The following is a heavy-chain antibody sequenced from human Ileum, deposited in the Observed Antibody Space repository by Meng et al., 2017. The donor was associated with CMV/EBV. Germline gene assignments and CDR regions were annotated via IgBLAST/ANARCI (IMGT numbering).Heavy chain of an antibody. V-gene: IGHV3-74*01. CDR1: GFTFRDFW. Sequence: VEVVESGGGLVQPGGSLRLSCAASGFTFRDFWIYWVRQAPGKGLVWVSAISTDETNTHYADSVKGRFTISRDNAKNTVYLQMNSLRAEDTAVYYCARDIHYSFDYWGQGALVTVSS. CDR2: ISTDETNT. CDR3: ARDIHYSFDY. D-gene: IGHD3-10*01. J-gene: IGHJ4*02.